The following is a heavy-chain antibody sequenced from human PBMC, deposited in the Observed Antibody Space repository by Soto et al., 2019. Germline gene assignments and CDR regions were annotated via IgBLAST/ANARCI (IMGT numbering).Heavy chain of an antibody. J-gene: IGHJ4*02. CDR3: ARDGRGMATISPSFDY. CDR1: GGSVNSYY. Sequence: SETLSLTCTVSGGSVNSYYWTWIRQPPGKRLELIGFIHYSGSTNYNPSLKSRVTISVDTSKNQFSLKLNSVTTADTAVYYCARDGRGMATISPSFDYWGQGTLVTVSS. V-gene: IGHV4-59*02. D-gene: IGHD5-12*01. CDR2: IHYSGST.